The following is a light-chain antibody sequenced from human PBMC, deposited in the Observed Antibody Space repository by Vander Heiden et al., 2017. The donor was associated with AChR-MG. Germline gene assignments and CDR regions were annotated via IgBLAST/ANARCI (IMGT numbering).Light chain of an antibody. CDR2: LGS. Sequence: DIVMTQSPLSLPVTPGEAASISCNSSQSLLYSNGYNYLDWYLQKPGQSPRLLMYLGSDRASGVPDRFSGSGSGTHFTLKISRVEAEDVGVYYCRQGLQTPWTFGQGTKVEIK. CDR1: QSLLYSNGYNY. V-gene: IGKV2-28*01. CDR3: RQGLQTPWT. J-gene: IGKJ1*01.